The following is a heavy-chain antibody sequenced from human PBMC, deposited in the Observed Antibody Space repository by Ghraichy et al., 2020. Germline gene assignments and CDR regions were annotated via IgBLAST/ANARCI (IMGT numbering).Heavy chain of an antibody. CDR1: GGSISSGGYY. Sequence: SETLSLTCNVSGGSISSGGYYWSWIRQHPGKGLEWIGYIYYSGSAYYNPSLKSRVTISVDTSKNQFSLKLSSVTAADTALYFCARFVGYCRGTSCYHDSFDYWGQGTLVTVSS. V-gene: IGHV4-31*03. D-gene: IGHD2-15*01. CDR3: ARFVGYCRGTSCYHDSFDY. CDR2: IYYSGSA. J-gene: IGHJ4*02.